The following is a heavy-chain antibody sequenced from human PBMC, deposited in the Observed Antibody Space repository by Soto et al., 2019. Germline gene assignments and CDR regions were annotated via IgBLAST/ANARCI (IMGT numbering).Heavy chain of an antibody. D-gene: IGHD3-22*01. CDR1: GYTFTRYH. J-gene: IGHJ4*02. V-gene: IGHV1-46*01. CDR2: INPSGGST. CDR3: ARVRRSSGYYYGY. Sequence: ASVKVSWKASGYTFTRYHMHWGRQTPGQGLEWMGIINPSGGSTSYAQKFQGRVTMTRDTSTSTVYMELSSLRSEDTAVYYCARVRRSSGYYYGYWGQGTPVTVSS.